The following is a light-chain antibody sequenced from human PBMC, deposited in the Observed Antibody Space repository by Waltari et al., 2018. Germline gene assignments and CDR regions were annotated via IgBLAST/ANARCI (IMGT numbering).Light chain of an antibody. Sequence: DIVMTQSPDSLAVSLGERATLNCKSSQSVLYSSNNKNYLAWYQQKPGQPPKLLIYWASTRESGVPDRFSGSGSGTDFTLTISSLQVEDVAVYYCQQYYSTPPTFGQGTKLEIK. J-gene: IGKJ2*01. CDR2: WAS. V-gene: IGKV4-1*01. CDR3: QQYYSTPPT. CDR1: QSVLYSSNNKNY.